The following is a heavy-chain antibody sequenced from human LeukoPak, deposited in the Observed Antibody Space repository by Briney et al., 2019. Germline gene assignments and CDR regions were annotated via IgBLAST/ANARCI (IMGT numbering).Heavy chain of an antibody. CDR1: GGSISSGSYY. V-gene: IGHV4-61*02. Sequence: SETLSLTCTVSGGSISSGSYYWSWIRQPAGKGLEWIGRIYTSGSTNYNPSLKSRVTISVDTSKNQFSLKLSSVTAADTAVYYCARDLRFGELLGYYYMDVWGKGTTVTVSS. J-gene: IGHJ6*03. CDR2: IYTSGST. CDR3: ARDLRFGELLGYYYMDV. D-gene: IGHD3-10*01.